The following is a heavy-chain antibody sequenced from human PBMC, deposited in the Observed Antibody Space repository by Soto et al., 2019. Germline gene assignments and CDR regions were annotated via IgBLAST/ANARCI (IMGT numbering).Heavy chain of an antibody. CDR2: ISSTTNYI. CDR3: ARESEDLSSNLDY. J-gene: IGHJ4*02. CDR1: GFTFTRYS. V-gene: IGHV3-21*06. Sequence: GSLRLSCAASGFTFTRYSMNWVRQAPGKGLEWVASISSTTNYIYYGESLKGRLTISRDNAKNSMYLQMNTLRAEDTAVYYCARESEDLSSNLDYSGQGTLVTVSS.